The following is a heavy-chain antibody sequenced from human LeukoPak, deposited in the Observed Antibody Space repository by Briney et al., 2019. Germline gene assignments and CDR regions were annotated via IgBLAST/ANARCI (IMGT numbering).Heavy chain of an antibody. CDR1: GYTFTSYD. CDR3: ARGWRVVGYNKQYYFDY. CDR2: MNPNSGNT. D-gene: IGHD5-24*01. V-gene: IGHV1-8*01. J-gene: IGHJ4*02. Sequence: VASVKVSCKASGYTFTSYDINWVRQATGQGLEWMGWMNPNSGNTGYAQKFQGRVTMTRNTSISTAYMELSSLRSEDTAVYYCARGWRVVGYNKQYYFDYWGQGTLVTVSS.